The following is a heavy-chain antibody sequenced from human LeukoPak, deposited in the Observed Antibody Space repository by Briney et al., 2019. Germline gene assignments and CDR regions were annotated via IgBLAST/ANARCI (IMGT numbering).Heavy chain of an antibody. D-gene: IGHD2/OR15-2a*01. CDR2: LQYDRTNV. J-gene: IGHJ4*02. CDR3: ANVRYKYGKDY. Sequence: GGSLRLSCAASRFSFSSYGMHWVRQAPGKGLEWVAYLQYDRTNVQYADSVRGRFTISRDNSKNILYLQMNSLRAEDTAVYYCANVRYKYGKDYWGQGTLVTVSS. CDR1: RFSFSSYG. V-gene: IGHV3-30*02.